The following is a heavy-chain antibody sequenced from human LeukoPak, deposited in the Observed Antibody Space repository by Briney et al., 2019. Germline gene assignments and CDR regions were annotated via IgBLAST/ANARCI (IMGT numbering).Heavy chain of an antibody. CDR2: IIPIFGKA. J-gene: IGHJ5*02. D-gene: IGHD2-21*02. Sequence: SSVKVSCKASVGTFSTCAISWVRQAPGQGLEWVGGIIPIFGKANYAQKFQGRVTITTDESTSTAYMELSSLRSEDTAVYYCARGTLLCGGDCELVDPWGQGTLVTVSS. CDR1: VGTFSTCA. V-gene: IGHV1-69*05. CDR3: ARGTLLCGGDCELVDP.